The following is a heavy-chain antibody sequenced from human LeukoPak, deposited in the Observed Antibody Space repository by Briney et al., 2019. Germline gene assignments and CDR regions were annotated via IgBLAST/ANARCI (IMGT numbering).Heavy chain of an antibody. CDR3: ARDNIAAAAPDY. V-gene: IGHV3-21*01. Sequence: GSLRLSCAASGFTFSTYSMNWVRQAPGKGLEWVSSISSSSSYIYYADSVKGRFTISRGNAKNSLYLQMNSLRAEDTAVYYCARDNIAAAAPDYWGQGTLVTVSS. D-gene: IGHD6-13*01. CDR1: GFTFSTYS. CDR2: ISSSSSYI. J-gene: IGHJ4*02.